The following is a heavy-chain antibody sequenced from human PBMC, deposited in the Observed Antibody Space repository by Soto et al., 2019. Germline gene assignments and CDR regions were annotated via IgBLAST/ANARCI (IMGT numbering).Heavy chain of an antibody. CDR1: GGSTSSSNW. CDR2: IYHSGST. Sequence: SETLSLTCAVSGGSTSSSNWWSWVRQPPGKGLEWIGEIYHSGSTNYNPSLKSRVTISVDKSKNQFSLKLSSVTAADTAAYYCARGPYGSGSYFDYWGQGTLVTVSS. J-gene: IGHJ4*02. CDR3: ARGPYGSGSYFDY. D-gene: IGHD3-10*01. V-gene: IGHV4-4*02.